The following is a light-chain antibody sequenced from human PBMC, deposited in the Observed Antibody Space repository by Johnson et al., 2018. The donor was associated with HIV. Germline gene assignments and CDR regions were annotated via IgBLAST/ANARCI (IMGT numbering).Light chain of an antibody. CDR1: SSNIGSNY. J-gene: IGLJ1*01. CDR3: GTWDSSLSAPYV. CDR2: ENT. V-gene: IGLV1-51*02. Sequence: QSVLTQPPSVSAAPGREVTISCSGSSSNIGSNYVSWYQQLPGTAPKLLIYENTKRPSGIPARFSGSKSGPSATLGINGLQTGDEADYYCGTWDSSLSAPYVYGTGTKVTVL.